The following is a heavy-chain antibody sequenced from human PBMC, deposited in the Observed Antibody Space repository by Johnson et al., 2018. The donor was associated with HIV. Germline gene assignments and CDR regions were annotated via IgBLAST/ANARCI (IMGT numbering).Heavy chain of an antibody. CDR1: GFTFSSYG. J-gene: IGHJ3*02. CDR3: AKDEGDGYRHDAFDI. D-gene: IGHD5-24*01. V-gene: IGHV3-30*18. CDR2: ISYDGSNK. Sequence: QVQLVESGGGVVQPGRSLRLSCAASGFTFSSYGMHWVRQAPGKGLEWVAVISYDGSNKYYADSVKGRLTISRDNSKNTLYLQMNSLRAEDTAVYYCAKDEGDGYRHDAFDICGQGIMVTVSS.